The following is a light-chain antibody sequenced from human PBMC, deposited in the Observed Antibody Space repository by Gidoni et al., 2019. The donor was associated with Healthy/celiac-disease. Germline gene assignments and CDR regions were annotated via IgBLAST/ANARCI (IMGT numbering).Light chain of an antibody. J-gene: IGLJ3*02. CDR3: CSYAGRSTSV. CDR1: SSDIGSYNL. CDR2: EGS. Sequence: QSALTQPASVSGSPGQSITISCTGTSSDIGSYNLVSWYQQHPGKAPKLIIYEGSKRPSGVSNRFSGSKSGNTASLTISGLQAEDEADYYCCSYAGRSTSVFGGGTKLTVL. V-gene: IGLV2-23*01.